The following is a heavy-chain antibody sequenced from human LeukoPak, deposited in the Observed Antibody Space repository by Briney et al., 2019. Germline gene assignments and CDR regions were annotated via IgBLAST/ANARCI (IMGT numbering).Heavy chain of an antibody. D-gene: IGHD6-13*01. Sequence: PGGSLRLSCAASGFTFSDYYMSWIRQAPGKGLEWVSYISSSGSTIYYADSVKGRFTISRDNSKNTLYLQMNSLRAEDTAVYYCAKEGVAAAGSSELYFDYWGQGTLVTVSS. J-gene: IGHJ4*02. CDR3: AKEGVAAAGSSELYFDY. V-gene: IGHV3-11*04. CDR2: ISSSGSTI. CDR1: GFTFSDYY.